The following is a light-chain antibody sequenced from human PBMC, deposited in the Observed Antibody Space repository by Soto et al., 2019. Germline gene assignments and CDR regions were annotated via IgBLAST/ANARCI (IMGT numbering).Light chain of an antibody. J-gene: IGLJ2*01. CDR3: SSYSSISTRV. Sequence: QSVLTQPASVSGSPGQSIAISRTGTSSDVGGYNYVSWYQQHPGKVLKLLIHDVSNRPSGVSDRFSGSRSGNTASLTISGLQAEDEADYYCSSYSSISTRVFGGGTKVTVL. V-gene: IGLV2-14*01. CDR2: DVS. CDR1: SSDVGGYNY.